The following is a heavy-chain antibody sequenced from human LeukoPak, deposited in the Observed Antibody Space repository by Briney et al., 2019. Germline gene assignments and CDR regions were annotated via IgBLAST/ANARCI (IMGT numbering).Heavy chain of an antibody. V-gene: IGHV1-2*02. CDR3: ASGAEAETSPLDF. CDR1: GYIFSDYY. CDR2: INPKSGAA. J-gene: IGHJ4*02. Sequence: GASVKVSCKASGYIFSDYYMHWVRQAPGQGLEWLGWINPKSGAADYAQQFRGRVTMTRDTSINTDYMEMKRVTSDDTAVYYCASGAEAETSPLDFWGQGTLVIVS. D-gene: IGHD6-13*01.